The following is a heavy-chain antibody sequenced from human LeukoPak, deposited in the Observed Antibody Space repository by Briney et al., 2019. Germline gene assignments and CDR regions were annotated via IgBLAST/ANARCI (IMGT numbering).Heavy chain of an antibody. CDR3: ATLGEYYDSSGYYYN. CDR1: GASISSYY. D-gene: IGHD3-22*01. Sequence: SETLSLTCTVSGASISSYYWSWIRQPPGKGLEWIGYIYSSGSTNYNPSLKSRVTISGDMSKNQISLKLSSVTAADTAVYYCATLGEYYDSSGYYYNWGQGTLVTVSP. V-gene: IGHV4-59*01. J-gene: IGHJ4*02. CDR2: IYSSGST.